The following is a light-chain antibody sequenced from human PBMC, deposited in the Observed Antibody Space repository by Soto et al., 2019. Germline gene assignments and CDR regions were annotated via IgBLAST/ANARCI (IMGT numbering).Light chain of an antibody. Sequence: QSVLTQPASVSGSPGQSITISCTGTSSDVGGYNYVSWYQQHPAKAPKLLICEVNNRPSGVSNRFSGSKSGNTASLTISGLQAEDEADYYCSSYTSRGTWVFGGGTKLTVL. CDR3: SSYTSRGTWV. V-gene: IGLV2-14*01. CDR1: SSDVGGYNY. CDR2: EVN. J-gene: IGLJ3*02.